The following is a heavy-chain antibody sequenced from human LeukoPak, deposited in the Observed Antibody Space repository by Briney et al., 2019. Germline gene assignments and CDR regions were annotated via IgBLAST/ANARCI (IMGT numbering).Heavy chain of an antibody. D-gene: IGHD3-3*01. CDR1: GFTFSSYS. J-gene: IGHJ6*04. Sequence: GGSLRLSCAASGFTFSSYSMNWVRQAPGKGPEWVSSISSSSSYIYYADSVKGRFTISRDNAKNSLYLQMNSLRAEDTAVYYCARVKLRFLEMDVWGKGTTVTVSS. CDR3: ARVKLRFLEMDV. V-gene: IGHV3-21*01. CDR2: ISSSSSYI.